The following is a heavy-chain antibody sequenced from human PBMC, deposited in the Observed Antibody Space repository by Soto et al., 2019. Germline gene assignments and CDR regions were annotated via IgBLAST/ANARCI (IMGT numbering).Heavy chain of an antibody. CDR3: AGDYYDYVSGPRGYGMDV. CDR1: GYTFTSYD. V-gene: IGHV1-8*01. J-gene: IGHJ6*02. D-gene: IGHD3-3*01. Sequence: ASVKVSCKASGYTFTSYDINWVRQATGQGLEWMGWMNPNSGNTGYAQKFQGRVTMTRDTSISTAYMELSSLRSEDTAVYYCAGDYYDYVSGPRGYGMDVWGQGTTVTVSS. CDR2: MNPNSGNT.